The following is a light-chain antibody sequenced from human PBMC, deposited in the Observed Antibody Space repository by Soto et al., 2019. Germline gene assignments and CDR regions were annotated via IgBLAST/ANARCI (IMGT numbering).Light chain of an antibody. CDR2: GAS. CDR3: QQYNNWPPT. Sequence: EIVMTQSPATLSVSPGERVTHSCRASQSVSSNLAWYQQKPGQAPRLLIYGASTRATGIPARFSGSGSGTEFTLTISSLQSEDFAVYYCQQYNNWPPTFGQGTKVDIK. CDR1: QSVSSN. V-gene: IGKV3-15*01. J-gene: IGKJ1*01.